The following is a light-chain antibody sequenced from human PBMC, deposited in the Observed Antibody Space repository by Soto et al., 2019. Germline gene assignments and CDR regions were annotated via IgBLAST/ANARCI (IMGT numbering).Light chain of an antibody. CDR1: QSISSY. Sequence: LVMTQSPATLSVSPGDSATLSCRASQSISSYLAWYQQKPGQAPRLLIYDAVTRATGIQARFSGSGSGTEFILTIRSLQSEDFAVYFCKQYDNWPTFGQGTKVDIK. CDR2: DAV. CDR3: KQYDNWPT. V-gene: IGKV3-15*01. J-gene: IGKJ1*01.